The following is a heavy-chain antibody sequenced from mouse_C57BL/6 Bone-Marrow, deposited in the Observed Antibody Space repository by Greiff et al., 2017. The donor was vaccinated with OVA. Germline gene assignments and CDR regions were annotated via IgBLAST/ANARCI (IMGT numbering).Heavy chain of an antibody. CDR3: ARDRIYYGNRYFDV. D-gene: IGHD2-1*01. J-gene: IGHJ1*03. CDR1: GYSITSGYY. Sequence: EVQLQESGPGLVKPSQSLSLTCSVTGYSITSGYYWNWIRQFPGNKLEWMGYISYDGSNNYNPSLKNRISITRDTSKNQFFLKLNSVTTEDTATYYCARDRIYYGNRYFDVWGTGTTVTVSS. CDR2: ISYDGSN. V-gene: IGHV3-6*01.